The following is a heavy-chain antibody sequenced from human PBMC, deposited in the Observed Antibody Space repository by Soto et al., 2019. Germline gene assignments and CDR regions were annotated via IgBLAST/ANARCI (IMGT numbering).Heavy chain of an antibody. V-gene: IGHV3-23*01. CDR2: ISATGST. CDR1: GFTFSNYA. CDR3: AKVSNKWAVAQRGYFDY. Sequence: EVQVLDSGGGLVQPGGSQRLSCEASGFTFSNYAMSWVRQAPGKGLEWVSTISATGSTLYADSVKGRFTISRDNSKNTVYLQMNFMRAEDTAVYYCAKVSNKWAVAQRGYFDYWVQGTLVTVSS. J-gene: IGHJ4*02. D-gene: IGHD6-19*01.